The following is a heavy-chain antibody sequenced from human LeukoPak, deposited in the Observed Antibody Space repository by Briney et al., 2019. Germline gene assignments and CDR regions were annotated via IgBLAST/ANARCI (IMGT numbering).Heavy chain of an antibody. CDR3: ARSDSSGYTDY. D-gene: IGHD3-22*01. CDR1: GFTFRTYW. V-gene: IGHV3-7*03. J-gene: IGHJ4*02. CDR2: INEDGYDK. Sequence: GGSLRLSCAASGFTFRTYWLSWVRQAPGKGLEWVANINEDGYDKYYVDSVKGRFTISRDNAENSLFLQLNSLRAEDTAIYYCARSDSSGYTDYWGQGTLVTVSS.